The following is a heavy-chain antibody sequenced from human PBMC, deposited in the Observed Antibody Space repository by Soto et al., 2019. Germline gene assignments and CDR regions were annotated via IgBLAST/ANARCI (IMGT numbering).Heavy chain of an antibody. J-gene: IGHJ6*02. D-gene: IGHD3-3*01. V-gene: IGHV4-30-4*01. CDR2: IYYSGST. Sequence: SETLSLTCTVSGGSISSGDYYWSWIRQPPGKGLEGIGYIYYSGSTYYNPSLKSRVTITVDTSKNQFSLKLSSVTAAATAVYYCATGATIFGVVIRDYYYYGMDVWGQGTTVTVSS. CDR1: GGSISSGDYY. CDR3: ATGATIFGVVIRDYYYYGMDV.